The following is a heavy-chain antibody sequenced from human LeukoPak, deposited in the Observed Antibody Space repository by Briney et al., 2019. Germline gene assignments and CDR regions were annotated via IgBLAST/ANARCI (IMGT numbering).Heavy chain of an antibody. V-gene: IGHV4-59*01. D-gene: IGHD3-22*01. CDR2: IYYSGST. Sequence: SETLSLTCTVSGGSISSYYWSWIRQPPEKGLEWIGYIYYSGSTNYNPSLKSRVTISVDTSKNQFSLKLSSVTAADTAVYYCARARYYYDSSGYPYWYFDLWGRGTLVTVSS. CDR3: ARARYYYDSSGYPYWYFDL. CDR1: GGSISSYY. J-gene: IGHJ2*01.